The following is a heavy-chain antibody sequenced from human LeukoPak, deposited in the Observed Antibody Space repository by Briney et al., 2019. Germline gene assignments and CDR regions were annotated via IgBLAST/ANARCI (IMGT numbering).Heavy chain of an antibody. V-gene: IGHV4-59*11. CDR3: ARERVGYCTNGVCSKGYYFDY. Sequence: SETLSLTCTVSGGSISSHYWSWIRQPPGKGLEWIGYIYYSGSTNYNPPLKSRVTISVDTSKNQFSLKLSSVTAADTAVYYCARERVGYCTNGVCSKGYYFDYWGQGTLVTVSS. D-gene: IGHD2-8*01. CDR1: GGSISSHY. CDR2: IYYSGST. J-gene: IGHJ4*02.